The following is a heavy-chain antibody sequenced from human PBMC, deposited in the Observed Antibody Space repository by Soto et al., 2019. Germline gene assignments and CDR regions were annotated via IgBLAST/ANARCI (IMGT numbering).Heavy chain of an antibody. CDR2: INAGNGNT. CDR1: GYTFTSYA. D-gene: IGHD1-26*01. CDR3: ARGSYEDYYYGLDV. Sequence: ASVKVSCKASGYTFTSYAMHWVRQAPGQRLEWMGWINAGNGNTKYSQKFQGRVTITRDTSASTAYMELSSLRSEDTAVYYCARGSYEDYYYGLDVWAQGTTVTVSS. J-gene: IGHJ6*02. V-gene: IGHV1-3*01.